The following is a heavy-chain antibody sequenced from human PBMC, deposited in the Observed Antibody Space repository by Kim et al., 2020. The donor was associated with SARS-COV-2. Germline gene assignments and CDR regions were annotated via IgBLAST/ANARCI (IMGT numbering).Heavy chain of an antibody. J-gene: IGHJ4*02. CDR1: GGTFSSYA. CDR2: IIPIFGTA. V-gene: IGHV1-69*13. D-gene: IGHD4-17*01. Sequence: SVKVSCKASGGTFSSYAISWVRQAPGQGLEWMGGIIPIFGTANYAQKFQGRVTITADESTSTAYMELSSLRSEDTAVYYCARDVGDYGDYHNRFDYWGQGTLVTVSS. CDR3: ARDVGDYGDYHNRFDY.